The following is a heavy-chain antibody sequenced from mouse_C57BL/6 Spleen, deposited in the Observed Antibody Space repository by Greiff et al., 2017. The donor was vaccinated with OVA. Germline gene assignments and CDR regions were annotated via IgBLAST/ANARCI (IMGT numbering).Heavy chain of an antibody. V-gene: IGHV1-72*01. CDR2: IDPNSGGT. D-gene: IGHD1-1*01. Sequence: QVQLQQPGAELVKPGASVKLSCKASGYTFTSYWMHWVKQRPGRGLEWLGRIDPNSGGTKYNEKFKSKATLTVDKPSSTAYMQLSSLTSEDSAVYYCAREGAYYGSSFDYWGQGTTLTVSS. CDR1: GYTFTSYW. J-gene: IGHJ2*01. CDR3: AREGAYYGSSFDY.